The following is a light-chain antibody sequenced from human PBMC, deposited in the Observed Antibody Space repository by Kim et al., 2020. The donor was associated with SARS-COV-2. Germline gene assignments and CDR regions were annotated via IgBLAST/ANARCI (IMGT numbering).Light chain of an antibody. CDR1: SSNMGNNY. CDR2: DNN. Sequence: GQKVPISCAGSSSNMGNNYVSWYQQLPGTAPKLLIYDNNKRPSGIPDRFSGSKSGTSATLGITGLQTGDEADYYCGTWDSSLSAWVFGGGTQLTVL. CDR3: GTWDSSLSAWV. V-gene: IGLV1-51*01. J-gene: IGLJ3*02.